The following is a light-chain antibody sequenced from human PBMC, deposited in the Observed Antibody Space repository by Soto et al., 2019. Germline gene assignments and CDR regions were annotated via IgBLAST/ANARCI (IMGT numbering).Light chain of an antibody. CDR2: KAS. CDR3: QEYKSYST. Sequence: DIQMTQSPSTLSSSVGDRVTITCRASQSISSWLAGYQQKPGKAPKLLIYKASSLESGVPSRFSGSGSGTEFTLTISSLQPDDFETYYCQEYKSYSTFGQGTKLEIK. J-gene: IGKJ2*01. CDR1: QSISSW. V-gene: IGKV1-5*03.